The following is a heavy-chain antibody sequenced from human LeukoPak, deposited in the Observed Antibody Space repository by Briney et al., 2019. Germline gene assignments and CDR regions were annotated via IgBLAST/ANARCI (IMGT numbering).Heavy chain of an antibody. D-gene: IGHD2-8*01. V-gene: IGHV1-8*03. CDR2: VNPRSGDA. CDR3: ARGVSLGYCTYGVCYPPYYFDY. CDR1: GYTFISYN. Sequence: ASVKVSCKASGYTFISYNINWLRQATGQGLEWMGWVNPRSGDAGYLQKFQGRLTITRDSSIDTAYMDLSGLSSEDTAVYYCARGVSLGYCTYGVCYPPYYFDYWGQGTLVTVSS. J-gene: IGHJ4*02.